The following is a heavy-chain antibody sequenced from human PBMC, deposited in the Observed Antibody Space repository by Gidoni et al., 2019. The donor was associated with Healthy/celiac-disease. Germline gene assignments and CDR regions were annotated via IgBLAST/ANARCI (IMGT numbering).Heavy chain of an antibody. J-gene: IGHJ5*02. D-gene: IGHD1-26*01. CDR1: GFTFSSDG. Sequence: QVQLVASGGGVVQPGRSLRLSWPASGFTFSSDGMHWVRQAPGKGLGWVAVIWYDGSNKYYADSVKGRFTISRDNSKNTLYLQMNSLRAEDTAVYYCARGRNSGSYYLDWFDPWGQGTLVTVSS. V-gene: IGHV3-33*01. CDR2: IWYDGSNK. CDR3: ARGRNSGSYYLDWFDP.